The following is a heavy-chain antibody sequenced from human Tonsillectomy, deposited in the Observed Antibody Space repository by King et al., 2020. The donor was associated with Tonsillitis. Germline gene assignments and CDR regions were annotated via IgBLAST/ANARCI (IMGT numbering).Heavy chain of an antibody. J-gene: IGHJ4*02. CDR2: IYYSGHT. V-gene: IGHV4-59*01. Sequence: VQLQESGPGLVRPSETLSLTFTVSGDSISDYYWSWIRQPPGKGLEWIGYIYYSGHTDYNPSLKSRVTISVDTSKNQFSLKLTSVAAADTAVYYCARDIAGSGSPYYWGQGTLVAVSS. CDR1: GDSISDYY. CDR3: ARDIAGSGSPYY. D-gene: IGHD3-10*01.